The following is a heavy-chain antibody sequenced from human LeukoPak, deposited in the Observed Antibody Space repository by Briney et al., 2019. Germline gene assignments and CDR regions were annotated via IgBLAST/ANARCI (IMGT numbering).Heavy chain of an antibody. V-gene: IGHV4-39*01. J-gene: IGHJ5*02. CDR1: GGSISSSSYY. Sequence: SETLSLTCTVSGGSISSSSYYWGWIRQPPGRGLEWIGSIYYSGSTYYNPSLKSRVTISVDTSKNQFSLKLSSVTAADTAVYYCARRLGYCSSTSCPTNWFDPWGPGTLVTVSS. CDR3: ARRLGYCSSTSCPTNWFDP. D-gene: IGHD2-2*01. CDR2: IYYSGST.